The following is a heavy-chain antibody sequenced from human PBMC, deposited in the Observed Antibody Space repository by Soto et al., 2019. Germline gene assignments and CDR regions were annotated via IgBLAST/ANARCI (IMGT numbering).Heavy chain of an antibody. J-gene: IGHJ6*02. D-gene: IGHD3-10*01. CDR3: AHWHAYYHYGLDV. CDR2: IYWNDDK. V-gene: IGHV2-5*01. Sequence: QITVKESGPTLVKPTQTLTLTCTFSGFSLSSSGVGVGWIRQPPGKALEWLAFIYWNDDKRYSPSLKSSFTIIKDTSKTPVVLKMTNMDPVDTATYYCAHWHAYYHYGLDVWGQGTTVTVSS. CDR1: GFSLSSSGVG.